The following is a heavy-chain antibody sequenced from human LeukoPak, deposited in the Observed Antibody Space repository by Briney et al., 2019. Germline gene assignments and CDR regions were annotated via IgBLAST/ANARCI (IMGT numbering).Heavy chain of an antibody. J-gene: IGHJ4*02. CDR1: GYSISSSNW. V-gene: IGHV4-28*01. D-gene: IGHD1-26*01. CDR2: IYYSGST. CDR3: ARFVSGSYIDY. Sequence: SETLSLTCAVSGYSISSSNWRGWIRQPPGKGLEWIGYIYYSGSTYYNPSLKSRVTMSVDTSKNQFSLKLSSVTAVDTAVYYCARFVSGSYIDYWGQGTLVTVSS.